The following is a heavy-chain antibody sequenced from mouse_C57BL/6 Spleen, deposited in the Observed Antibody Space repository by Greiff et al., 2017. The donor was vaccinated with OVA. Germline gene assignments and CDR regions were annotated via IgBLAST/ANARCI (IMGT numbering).Heavy chain of an antibody. Sequence: EVQLQQSGPGLVKPSQSLSLTCSVTGYSITSGYYWNWIRQFPGNKLEWMGYISYDGSNNYNPSLKNRISITRDTSKNQFFLKLNSVTTEDTATYYCARRSSVDNYAMDYWGQGTSVTVSS. J-gene: IGHJ4*01. D-gene: IGHD1-1*01. CDR3: ARRSSVDNYAMDY. V-gene: IGHV3-6*01. CDR2: ISYDGSN. CDR1: GYSITSGYY.